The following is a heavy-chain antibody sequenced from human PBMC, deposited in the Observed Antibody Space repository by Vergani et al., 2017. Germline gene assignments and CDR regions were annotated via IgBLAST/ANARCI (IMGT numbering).Heavy chain of an antibody. Sequence: QVQLVQSGAEVKKPGSSVKVSSKASGGTFSSYAISWVRQAPGQGLEWMGGIIPIFGTANYAQKFQGRVTITADESTSTAYMELSSLRSEDTAVYYCARIPNDYGDYVAVDYWGQGTLVTVSS. D-gene: IGHD4-17*01. CDR3: ARIPNDYGDYVAVDY. CDR2: IIPIFGTA. J-gene: IGHJ4*02. CDR1: GGTFSSYA. V-gene: IGHV1-69*01.